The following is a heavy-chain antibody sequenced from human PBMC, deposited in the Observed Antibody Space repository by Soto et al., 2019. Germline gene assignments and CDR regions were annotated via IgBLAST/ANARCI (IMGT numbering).Heavy chain of an antibody. V-gene: IGHV4-31*11. J-gene: IGHJ6*02. CDR3: ARHNYDSSGTAVDV. CDR1: GGSISSGGYS. Sequence: PSETLSLTCAVSGGSISSGGYSWSWIRQPPGKGLEWVGYIYYSGSTYYNPSLKSRVTISVDTSKNQFSLKLSSVTAADTAVYYCARHNYDSSGTAVDVWGQGTTVTVSS. D-gene: IGHD3-22*01. CDR2: IYYSGST.